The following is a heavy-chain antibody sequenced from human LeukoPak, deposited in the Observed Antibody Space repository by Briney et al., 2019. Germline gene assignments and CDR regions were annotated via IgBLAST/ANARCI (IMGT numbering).Heavy chain of an antibody. D-gene: IGHD5-18*01. J-gene: IGHJ4*02. Sequence: TSETLSLTCTVSGGSMSSYYWSWIRQPPGKGLEWIGSIYYSGSTNYNPSLKSRVTISVDTSKNQFSLRLSSVTAADTAVYYCARDHRGYSYGLFDNWGQGTLVTVSS. V-gene: IGHV4-59*01. CDR2: IYYSGST. CDR1: GGSMSSYY. CDR3: ARDHRGYSYGLFDN.